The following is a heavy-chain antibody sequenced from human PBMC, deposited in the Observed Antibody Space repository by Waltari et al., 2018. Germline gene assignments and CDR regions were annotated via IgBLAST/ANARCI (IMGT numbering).Heavy chain of an antibody. CDR3: ARDLYYYDSSGYFDY. Sequence: QVQLQESGPGLVKPTQTLSLTCTVSGGSISSGDYYWSWIRQPPGKGLEWIGYIYYSGSTYYNPSLKSRVTISVDTSKNQFSLKLSSVTAADTAVYYCARDLYYYDSSGYFDYWGQGTLVTVSS. CDR2: IYYSGST. CDR1: GGSISSGDYY. J-gene: IGHJ4*02. V-gene: IGHV4-30-4*08. D-gene: IGHD3-22*01.